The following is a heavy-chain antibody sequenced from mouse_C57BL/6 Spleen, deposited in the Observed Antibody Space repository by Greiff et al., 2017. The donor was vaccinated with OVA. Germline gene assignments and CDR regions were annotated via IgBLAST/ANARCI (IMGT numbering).Heavy chain of an antibody. J-gene: IGHJ4*01. CDR1: GFNIKDDY. CDR3: ARRSVYYAMDY. CDR2: IDPENGDT. V-gene: IGHV14-4*01. Sequence: EVQLQQSGAELVRPGASVKLSCTASGFNIKDDYMHWVKQRPEQGLEWIGWIDPENGDTEYASKFQGKATITADTSSNTAYMQLSSLTTEDSAIYYCARRSVYYAMDYWGQGTSVTVSS.